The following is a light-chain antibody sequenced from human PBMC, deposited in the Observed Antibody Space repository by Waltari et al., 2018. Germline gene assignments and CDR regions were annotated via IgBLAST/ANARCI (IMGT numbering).Light chain of an antibody. CDR3: QHFENLPRT. Sequence: DIQMTQSPSSLSASVGDRVTISCQASQDITNNLTWYQQKPGQAPKLLIYEASTLHTGVPSRFRGRGYGTDLTLIISRLQPEDVATYYCQHFENLPRTFGGGTKVEIK. J-gene: IGKJ4*01. CDR1: QDITNN. CDR2: EAS. V-gene: IGKV1-33*01.